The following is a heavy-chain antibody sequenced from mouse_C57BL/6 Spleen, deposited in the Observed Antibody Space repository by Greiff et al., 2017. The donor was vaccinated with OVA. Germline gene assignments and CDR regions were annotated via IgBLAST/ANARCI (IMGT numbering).Heavy chain of an antibody. D-gene: IGHD3-3*01. V-gene: IGHV1-26*01. CDR2: INPNNGGT. Sequence: EVQLQQSGPELVKPGASVKISCKASGYTFTDYYMNWVKQSHGKSLEWIGDINPNNGGTSYNQKFKGKATLTVDKSSSTAYMELRSLTSEDSAVYYCARGRASTEYFDVWGTGTTVTVSS. J-gene: IGHJ1*03. CDR1: GYTFTDYY. CDR3: ARGRASTEYFDV.